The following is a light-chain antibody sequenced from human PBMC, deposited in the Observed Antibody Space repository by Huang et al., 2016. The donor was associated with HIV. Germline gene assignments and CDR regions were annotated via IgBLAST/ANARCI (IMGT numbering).Light chain of an antibody. CDR2: WAS. CDR1: QSVLSSATNKNY. CDR3: QQYYTSPQT. Sequence: DIVMTQSPDSLAVSLGEAATLTCRSSQSVLSSATNKNYLAWFQQKSGQSPTLLLFWASTREAGVPDRFSASGSGTHFTLTINNVKTEDVAIYYCQQYYTSPQTFGPGTRLEI. J-gene: IGKJ1*01. V-gene: IGKV4-1*01.